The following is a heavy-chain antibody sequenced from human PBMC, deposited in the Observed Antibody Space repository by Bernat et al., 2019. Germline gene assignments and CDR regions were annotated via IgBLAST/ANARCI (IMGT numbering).Heavy chain of an antibody. D-gene: IGHD2-2*01. Sequence: EVQLVESGGGLVQPGGSLRLSCAASGFTFRGYWMTWVRQAPGKGLEWVANIKQDGSEKYYVGSVKGRFTISRDNAKNSLDLQMNSLRAEDTAVYYCARVRSTSRNFDYWGQGTLVTVSS. V-gene: IGHV3-7*03. CDR1: GFTFRGYW. J-gene: IGHJ4*02. CDR2: IKQDGSEK. CDR3: ARVRSTSRNFDY.